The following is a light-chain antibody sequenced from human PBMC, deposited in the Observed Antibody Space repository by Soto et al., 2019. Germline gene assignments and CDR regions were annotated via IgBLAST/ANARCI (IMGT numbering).Light chain of an antibody. J-gene: IGKJ1*01. Sequence: DSNLSLSPSYLSATVGDRVPTTCRASQTIGKYLNWYQHKPGKAPNLLIYGASTLESGVPSRFSGSGSGTEFTLTISRLQPDDFAIYYCQQYDNNSWTFGQGTKVDIK. CDR3: QQYDNNSWT. V-gene: IGKV1-5*01. CDR2: GAS. CDR1: QTIGKY.